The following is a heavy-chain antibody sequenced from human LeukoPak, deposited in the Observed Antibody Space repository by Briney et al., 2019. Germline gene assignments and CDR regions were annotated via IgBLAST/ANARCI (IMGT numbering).Heavy chain of an antibody. CDR3: ARGPPEYFYGMDV. CDR1: GFTFSSYG. Sequence: GGSLRLSCAASGFTFSSYGMHWVRQAPGKGLEWVAVISYDGSNKYYADSVKGRFTISRDNSKNTLYLQMNSLRAEDTAVYYCARGPPEYFYGMDVWGQGTTVTVSS. J-gene: IGHJ6*02. D-gene: IGHD6-6*01. V-gene: IGHV3-30*03. CDR2: ISYDGSNK.